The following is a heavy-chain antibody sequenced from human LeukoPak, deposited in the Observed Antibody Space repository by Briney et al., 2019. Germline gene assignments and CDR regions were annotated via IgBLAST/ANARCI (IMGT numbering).Heavy chain of an antibody. V-gene: IGHV1-18*01. CDR1: GYTFTSYG. CDR3: ATTVTTLFAFDI. Sequence: GASVKVSCKASGYTFTSYGISWVRQAPGQGLEWMGWISAYNGSTNYAQKLQGRVTMTTDTSTSTAYMELRSLRSDDTAVYYCATTVTTLFAFDIWGQGTMVTVSS. D-gene: IGHD4-17*01. J-gene: IGHJ3*02. CDR2: ISAYNGST.